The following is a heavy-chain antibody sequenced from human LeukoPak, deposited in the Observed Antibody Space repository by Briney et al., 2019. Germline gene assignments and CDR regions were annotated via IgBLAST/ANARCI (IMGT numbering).Heavy chain of an antibody. Sequence: PGGSLRLSCAVSGFTFSSYSMNWVRRAPGKGLEWVSYISSSSSTIYYADSVKGRFTISRDNSKNTLYLQMGSLRAEDMAVYYCARDSATARSTSWDWDYYYYMDVWGKGTTVTVSS. D-gene: IGHD2-2*01. CDR3: ARDSATARSTSWDWDYYYYMDV. CDR2: ISSSSSTI. V-gene: IGHV3-48*01. J-gene: IGHJ6*03. CDR1: GFTFSSYS.